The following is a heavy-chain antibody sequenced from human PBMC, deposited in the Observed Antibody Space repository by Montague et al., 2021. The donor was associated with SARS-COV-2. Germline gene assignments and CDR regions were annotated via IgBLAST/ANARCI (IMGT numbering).Heavy chain of an antibody. J-gene: IGHJ4*02. CDR3: ARTSASSDY. V-gene: IGHV6-1*01. CDR2: FMPKRNN. D-gene: IGHD3-3*01. Sequence: FMPKRNNDYAVSVKSRITINPDTSKNQISLQLNPVTPEGTTVYYCARTSASSDYWGQGTLVTVSS.